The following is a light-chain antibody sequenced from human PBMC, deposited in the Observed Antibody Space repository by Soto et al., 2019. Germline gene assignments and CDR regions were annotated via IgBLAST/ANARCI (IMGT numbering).Light chain of an antibody. V-gene: IGLV2-14*03. CDR2: DVG. CDR1: SSDVGAYAY. CDR3: SSYTGSGSLYV. J-gene: IGLJ1*01. Sequence: QSALTQPASGSGSPGQSITISCTGTSSDVGAYAYVSWYQHHPGKVPKLMIYDVGVRPSGVSNRFSGSKSGNTASLTISGLQADDEADYYCSSYTGSGSLYVFGTGTKVTVL.